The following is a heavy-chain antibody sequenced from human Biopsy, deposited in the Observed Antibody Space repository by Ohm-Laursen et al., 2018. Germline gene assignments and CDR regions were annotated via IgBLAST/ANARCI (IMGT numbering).Heavy chain of an antibody. J-gene: IGHJ2*01. D-gene: IGHD2-15*01. CDR3: AKDQPDLAVVVAAHWYFDL. V-gene: IGHV3-23*01. Sequence: SLRLSCTASGFTFSNYAMTWVRQAPGKGLEWVSAISDIGSSTFYSDSMKGRFTISRDNSKKTLYLQMNSLRAEDAAIYYCAKDQPDLAVVVAAHWYFDLWGRGTLVTVSS. CDR2: ISDIGSST. CDR1: GFTFSNYA.